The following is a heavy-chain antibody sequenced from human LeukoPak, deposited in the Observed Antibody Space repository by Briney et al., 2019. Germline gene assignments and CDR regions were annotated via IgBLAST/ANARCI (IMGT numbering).Heavy chain of an antibody. CDR3: AKRGIVIRGILIIGFHKEAYYFDC. J-gene: IGHJ4*02. CDR1: GFTFNIYA. D-gene: IGHD3-10*01. CDR2: ISGSAGGT. Sequence: GGSLRLSCAASGFTFNIYAMTWVRQAPGKGLEWVSGISGSAGGTKYADSVKGRFTISRDNSLNTVYLQMNSLRAEDTAVYFCAKRGIVIRGILIIGFHKEAYYFDCWGQGILVTVSS. V-gene: IGHV3-23*01.